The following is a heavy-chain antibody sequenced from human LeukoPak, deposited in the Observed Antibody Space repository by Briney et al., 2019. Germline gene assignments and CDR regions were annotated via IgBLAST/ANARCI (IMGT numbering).Heavy chain of an antibody. D-gene: IGHD1-14*01. J-gene: IGHJ4*02. CDR2: ISYNGVNK. V-gene: IGHV3-30*03. CDR3: ARARTSWHGASIDY. CDR1: GFNFSGHA. Sequence: GRSLRLFCTASGFNFSGHAMHWVRQTPGKGLEWVAVISYNGVNKNYGDSVTGRFTISRDNSRNTVYGQMDSLRSEDTAVYYCARARTSWHGASIDYWGQGTLVTVSS.